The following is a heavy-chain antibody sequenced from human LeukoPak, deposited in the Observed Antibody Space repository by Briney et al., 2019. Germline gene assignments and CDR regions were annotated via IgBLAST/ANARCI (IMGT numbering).Heavy chain of an antibody. V-gene: IGHV3-23*01. Sequence: GGSLRLSCAASGFTFSSYVMSWVRQAPGKGLEWVSAIRGSGATTYYADSVKGRFTISRDNSKNTVYLQMNSLRAEDTAVYYCTRDSQGSGIYSVDYWGQGTLVTVSS. CDR2: IRGSGATT. J-gene: IGHJ4*02. D-gene: IGHD3-10*01. CDR1: GFTFSSYV. CDR3: TRDSQGSGIYSVDY.